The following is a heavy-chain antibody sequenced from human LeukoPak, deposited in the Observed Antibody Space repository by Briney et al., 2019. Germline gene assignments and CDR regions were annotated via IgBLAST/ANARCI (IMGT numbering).Heavy chain of an antibody. CDR1: GGSISSYY. CDR3: ARVSISGYRSSWFDY. CDR2: IYYSGGT. D-gene: IGHD6-13*01. J-gene: IGHJ4*02. Sequence: PSETLSLTCTVSGGSISSYYWSWIRQPPGKGLEWIGYIYYSGGTNYNPSLKSRVTITVDTSKNQFSLKLTTVTAADTAVYYCARVSISGYRSSWFDYWGQGTLVTVS. V-gene: IGHV4-59*01.